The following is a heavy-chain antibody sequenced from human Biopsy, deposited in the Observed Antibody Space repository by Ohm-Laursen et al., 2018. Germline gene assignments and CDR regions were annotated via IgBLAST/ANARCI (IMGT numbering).Heavy chain of an antibody. CDR3: ATKLTGYFHH. V-gene: IGHV1-69*06. J-gene: IGHJ1*01. Sequence: SSVKVSCKAPGGTFSNYGVNWVRQAPGHGLEWLGENIPILGTGNYAQKFQDRVTVAADTSTSTATMELRSLRSDDTAVYYCATKLTGYFHHWGQGTLVIVSS. CDR2: NIPILGTG. D-gene: IGHD3-9*01. CDR1: GGTFSNYG.